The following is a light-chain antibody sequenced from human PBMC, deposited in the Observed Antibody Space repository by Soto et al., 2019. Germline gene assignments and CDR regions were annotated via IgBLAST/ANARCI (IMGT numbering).Light chain of an antibody. Sequence: EIVMTQSPATLSVSPGERATLSCRASQSVSSNLAWYQQKPGQAPGLLIYAASTRATGIPARFSGSGSGTEFTLTISSLQSEDFAVYYCQQYNNWPVFGQGTKVEIK. CDR3: QQYNNWPV. V-gene: IGKV3-15*01. CDR1: QSVSSN. J-gene: IGKJ1*01. CDR2: AAS.